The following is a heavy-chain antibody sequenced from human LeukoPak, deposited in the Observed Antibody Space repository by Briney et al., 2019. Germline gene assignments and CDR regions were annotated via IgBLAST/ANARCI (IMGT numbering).Heavy chain of an antibody. CDR1: GYSFTNYW. CDR3: ARLVDTSMARFDY. CDR2: IYPGDSDT. D-gene: IGHD5-18*01. Sequence: KPGESLKISCKGSGYSFTNYWIGWVRQMPGKGLEWMGIIYPGDSDTRYSPSFQGQVTISADKSISTAYLQWSSLKAAYTAMYYCARLVDTSMARFDYWGQGTPVTVSS. V-gene: IGHV5-51*01. J-gene: IGHJ4*02.